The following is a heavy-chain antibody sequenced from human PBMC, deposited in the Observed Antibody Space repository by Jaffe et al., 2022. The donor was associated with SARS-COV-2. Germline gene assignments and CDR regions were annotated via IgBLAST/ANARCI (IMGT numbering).Heavy chain of an antibody. Sequence: QVQLVESGGGVVQPGRSLRLSCAASGFTFSSYGMHWVRQAPGKGLEWVAVIWYDGSNKYYADSVKGRFTISRDNSKNTLYLQMNSLRAEDTAVYYCARRHSPGSSGWSHPGANWGQGTLVTVSS. CDR1: GFTFSSYG. V-gene: IGHV3-33*01. J-gene: IGHJ4*02. CDR2: IWYDGSNK. CDR3: ARRHSPGSSGWSHPGAN. D-gene: IGHD6-19*01.